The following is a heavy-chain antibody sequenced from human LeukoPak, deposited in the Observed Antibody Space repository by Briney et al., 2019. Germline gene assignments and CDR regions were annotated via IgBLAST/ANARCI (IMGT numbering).Heavy chain of an antibody. V-gene: IGHV3-7*03. D-gene: IGHD4-17*01. Sequence: SGGPLRLSCAASGFTFSNYWMHWIRQAPGKGLEWVANIKQDGSEKYYVDSVKGRFTISRDNAKNSLYLQMNSLRAEDTAVYYCARVEDGDYEVDYWGQGTLVTVSS. CDR3: ARVEDGDYEVDY. CDR1: GFTFSNYW. J-gene: IGHJ4*02. CDR2: IKQDGSEK.